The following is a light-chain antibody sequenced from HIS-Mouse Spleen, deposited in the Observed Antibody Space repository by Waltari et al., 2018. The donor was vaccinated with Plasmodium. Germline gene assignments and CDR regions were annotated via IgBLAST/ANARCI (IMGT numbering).Light chain of an antibody. Sequence: QSALTQPRSVSGSPGQSVTISCTGTSSDVGGYNYVSWYQPHPGKAPKRMIYDVSTRPAGVPDRFSGYKSGNTAALTISGLQAEDEADYYCCSYAGSYTWVFGGGTKLTVL. CDR1: SSDVGGYNY. CDR2: DVS. J-gene: IGLJ2*01. CDR3: CSYAGSYTWV. V-gene: IGLV2-11*01.